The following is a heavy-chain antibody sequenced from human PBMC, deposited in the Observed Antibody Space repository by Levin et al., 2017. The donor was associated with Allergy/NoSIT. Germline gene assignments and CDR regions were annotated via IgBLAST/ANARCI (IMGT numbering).Heavy chain of an antibody. CDR3: AAYPRTGRY. D-gene: IGHD3/OR15-3a*01. CDR2: IYPGDSEA. V-gene: IGHV5-51*01. CDR1: GYSFSSYW. J-gene: IGHJ4*02. Sequence: GGSLRLSCTASGYSFSSYWIGWVRQTPEKGLEWMGFIYPGDSEARYSPSFQGHATMSVAQSTKTVYLQWNSLRTSDTAMYFCAAYPRTGRYWGQGTRVTVSS.